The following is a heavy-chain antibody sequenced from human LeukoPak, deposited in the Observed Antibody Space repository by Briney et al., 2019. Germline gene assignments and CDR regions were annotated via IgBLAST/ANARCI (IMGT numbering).Heavy chain of an antibody. Sequence: GGSLRLSCAVSGFTFSSYGMSWVRQAPGKGLEWVPAISGSGGSTYYADSVKGRFTISRDNAKNSLYLQMNSLRAEDTAVYYCARDEYNWNVDAFDIWGQGTVVTVSS. CDR2: ISGSGGST. CDR3: ARDEYNWNVDAFDI. D-gene: IGHD1-20*01. V-gene: IGHV3-23*01. CDR1: GFTFSSYG. J-gene: IGHJ3*02.